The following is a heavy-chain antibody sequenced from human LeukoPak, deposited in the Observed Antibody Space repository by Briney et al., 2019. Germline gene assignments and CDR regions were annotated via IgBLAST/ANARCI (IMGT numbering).Heavy chain of an antibody. CDR2: IIPILGTA. Sequence: ASVKVSCKASGGTFSSYAISWVRQAPGQGLEWMGGIIPILGTANYAQKFQGRVTITADESTSTAYMELSSLRSEDTAVYYCARDSLERDSWSATHDYWGQGTLVTVSS. CDR3: ARDSLERDSWSATHDY. V-gene: IGHV1-69*13. CDR1: GGTFSSYA. D-gene: IGHD6-13*01. J-gene: IGHJ4*02.